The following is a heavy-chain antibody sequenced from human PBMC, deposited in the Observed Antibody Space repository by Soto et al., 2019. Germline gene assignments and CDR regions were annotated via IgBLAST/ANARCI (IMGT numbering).Heavy chain of an antibody. D-gene: IGHD4-17*01. J-gene: IGHJ4*02. CDR3: ARDSAPGYGGNSGFDY. CDR2: MNPNSGNT. Sequence: ASVKVSCKASGYTFTSYDINWVRQATGQGLEWMGWMNPNSGNTGYAQKFQGRVTITADESTSTAYMELSSLRSEDTAVYYCARDSAPGYGGNSGFDYWGQGTLVTVSS. CDR1: GYTFTSYD. V-gene: IGHV1-8*01.